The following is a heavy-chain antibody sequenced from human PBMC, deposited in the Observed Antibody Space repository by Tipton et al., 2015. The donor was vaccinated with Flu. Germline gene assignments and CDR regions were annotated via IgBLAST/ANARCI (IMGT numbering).Heavy chain of an antibody. D-gene: IGHD2-21*02. CDR1: GGSISSYY. CDR3: ARDDSRVPRALDY. CDR2: IYYTGDT. Sequence: LRLSCTVSGGSISSYYWTWIRQSPGKGLEWIGYIYYTGDTNYNPSLNSRVTMSLDTSKNKFSLRMTSVTAADTAVYYCARDDSRVPRALDYWGQGTLVTVSS. V-gene: IGHV4-59*01. J-gene: IGHJ4*02.